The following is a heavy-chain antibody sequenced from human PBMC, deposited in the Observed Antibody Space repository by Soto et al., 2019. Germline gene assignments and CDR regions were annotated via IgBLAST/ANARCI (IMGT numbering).Heavy chain of an antibody. CDR2: IIPIFGTA. D-gene: IGHD5-12*01. CDR3: AREVDSENFRSYVMDV. V-gene: IGHV1-69*12. Sequence: QVQLVQSGAEVKKPGSSVKVSCKASGGTFSSYAISWVRQAPGQGIEWMGGIIPIFGTANYTQKFQGRVTITADEYTSTAYMELSSKSSEDTSVNYCAREVDSENFRSYVMDVWGQGPTVTVS. CDR1: GGTFSSYA. J-gene: IGHJ6*02.